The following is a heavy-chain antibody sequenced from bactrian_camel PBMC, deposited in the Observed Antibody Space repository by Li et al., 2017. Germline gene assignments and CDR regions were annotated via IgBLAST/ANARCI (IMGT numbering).Heavy chain of an antibody. J-gene: IGHJ4*01. V-gene: IGHV3-2*01. Sequence: HVQLVESGGGLVQPGGSLRLSCAASGFLLSSYDMSWVRQAPGKEREAVATIDSDDRITYADDVKGRFTVSKDNAKSTLYLEMNNLQALDTAIYYCAADLTEAYVNWLRCDYKYWGRGTQVTVS. CDR2: IDSDDRIT. CDR3: AADLTEAYVNWLRCDYKY. CDR1: GFLLSSYD. D-gene: IGHD1*01.